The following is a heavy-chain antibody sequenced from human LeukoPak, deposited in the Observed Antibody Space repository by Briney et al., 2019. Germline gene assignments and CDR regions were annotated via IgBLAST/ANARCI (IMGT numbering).Heavy chain of an antibody. CDR2: INHSAST. CDR3: ARVGYGDYSWFDP. V-gene: IGHV4-34*01. Sequence: SETLSLTCAVYGGSFSGYYGSWIRQPPGKGLEWIGEINHSASTNYNPSLKSRVTISVDTSKNQSSLKLSSVTAADTAVYYCARVGYGDYSWFDPWGQGTLVTVSS. J-gene: IGHJ5*02. CDR1: GGSFSGYY. D-gene: IGHD4-17*01.